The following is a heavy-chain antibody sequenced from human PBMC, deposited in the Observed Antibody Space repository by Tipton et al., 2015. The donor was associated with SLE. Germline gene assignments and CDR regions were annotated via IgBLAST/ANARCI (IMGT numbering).Heavy chain of an antibody. D-gene: IGHD2-2*01. CDR1: GGSISSGGYY. CDR3: ASCSRSDAFDI. CDR2: IYYSGST. Sequence: TLSLTCTVSGGSISSGGYYWSWIRQHPGKGLEWIGYIYYSGSTYYNPSLKSRVTISVDTSKNQFSLKLSSVTAADTAVYYCASCSRSDAFDIWAKGQWSPSLQ. V-gene: IGHV4-31*03. J-gene: IGHJ3*02.